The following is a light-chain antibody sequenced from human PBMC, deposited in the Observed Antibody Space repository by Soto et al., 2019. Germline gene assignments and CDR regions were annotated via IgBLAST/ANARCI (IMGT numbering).Light chain of an antibody. CDR1: QSISIY. CDR3: QQTYTTPEIT. CDR2: GAS. J-gene: IGKJ5*01. V-gene: IGKV1-39*01. Sequence: DIQLTQSPSSLSASVGDRVTITCLASQSISIYLNWYQLKPGQAPNLLMYGASYLKSGVPTRCSGSGSWTDFTLTISSLQPEDFAIYYCQQTYTTPEITFGQGTRLEIK.